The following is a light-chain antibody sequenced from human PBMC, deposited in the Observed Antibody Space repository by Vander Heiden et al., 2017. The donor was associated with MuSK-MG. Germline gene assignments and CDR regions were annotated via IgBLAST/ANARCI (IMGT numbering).Light chain of an antibody. CDR3: QQDYTYST. CDR2: KAS. Sequence: DIQMTQSPSTLSASVGDRLTITCRASQSIDTSLAWYQQKPGKAPKLLIYKASTLESGVPSRFSGSGFGTEFTLTISSLQPDDFATYYCQQDYTYSTFGQGTKVDIK. V-gene: IGKV1-5*03. J-gene: IGKJ2*01. CDR1: QSIDTS.